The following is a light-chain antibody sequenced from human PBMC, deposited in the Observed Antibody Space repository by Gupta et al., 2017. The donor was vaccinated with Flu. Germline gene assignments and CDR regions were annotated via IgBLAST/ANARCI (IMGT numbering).Light chain of an antibody. CDR2: GAS. Sequence: DSATLACRASQSVSNSYLAWYQHKPGQGPRLLIYGASRRATGIPDRFTGSGSGTDFTLIISRLEPEDSAVYYCQQYNRSPYTFGPGTKLEIK. J-gene: IGKJ2*01. V-gene: IGKV3-20*01. CDR1: QSVSNSY. CDR3: QQYNRSPYT.